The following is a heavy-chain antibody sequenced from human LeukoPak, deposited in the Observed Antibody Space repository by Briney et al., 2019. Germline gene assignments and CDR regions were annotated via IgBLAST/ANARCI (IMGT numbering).Heavy chain of an antibody. V-gene: IGHV3-73*01. CDR2: IRSKANSYAT. J-gene: IGHJ6*03. CDR3: TRGDDSGSYYGYYYYMDV. CDR1: GLTFSGSA. D-gene: IGHD1-26*01. Sequence: GGSLRLSCAASGLTFSGSAMHWVRQASGKGLEWVGRIRSKANSYATAYAASVKGRFTISRDDSKNTAYLQMNSLKTEDTAVYYCTRGDDSGSYYGYYYYMDVWGKGTTVTVSS.